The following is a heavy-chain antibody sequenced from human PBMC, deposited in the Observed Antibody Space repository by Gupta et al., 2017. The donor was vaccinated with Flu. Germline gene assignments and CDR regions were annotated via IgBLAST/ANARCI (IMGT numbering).Heavy chain of an antibody. V-gene: IGHV4-39*01. D-gene: IGHD2-2*01. J-gene: IGHJ5*02. Sequence: WIRQPPGKGLEWIGSIYYSGSTYYNPSLKSRVTISGDTSKNQFSLKRSSVTAADTAVYYCARPNTPEYCSSTSCYNWLEPWGQGTLVTVSS. CDR3: ARPNTPEYCSSTSCYNWLEP. CDR2: IYYSGST.